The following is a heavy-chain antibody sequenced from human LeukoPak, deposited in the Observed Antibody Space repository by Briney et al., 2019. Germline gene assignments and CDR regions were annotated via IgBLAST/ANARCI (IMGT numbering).Heavy chain of an antibody. V-gene: IGHV3-11*06. CDR1: GFTFTDFY. J-gene: IGHJ4*02. D-gene: IGHD3-10*01. Sequence: GGPLRLSCAACGFTFTDFYMSWIRQAPGRGLEWFSDISRNSIDTNYADSVKGRFTISRDNAKNSLFLQLNSLRAEDTAVYYCARKTYYYDSGSYSKSYYFDYWGQGTLVTVSS. CDR2: ISRNSIDT. CDR3: ARKTYYYDSGSYSKSYYFDY.